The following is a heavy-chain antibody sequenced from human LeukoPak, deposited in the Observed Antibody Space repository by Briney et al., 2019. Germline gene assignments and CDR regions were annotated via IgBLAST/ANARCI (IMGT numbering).Heavy chain of an antibody. V-gene: IGHV3-64D*06. CDR2: IGSDGDGT. D-gene: IGHD1-14*01. CDR3: VSPVFINF. J-gene: IGHJ4*01. Sequence: GGSLRLSCSASGFPFSTLGMHWVRQAPGKGLEHVSTIGSDGDGTYYADSVKDRFIISRDNSKNTVYLQMSSLRPEDTAVYYCVSPVFINFWGQGTLVTVSS. CDR1: GFPFSTLG.